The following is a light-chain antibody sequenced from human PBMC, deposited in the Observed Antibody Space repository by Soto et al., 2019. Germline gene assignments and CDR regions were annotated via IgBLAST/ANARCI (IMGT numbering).Light chain of an antibody. Sequence: QLVLTQPPSVSGAPGQRVTISCTGSSSNIGAGYDVHWYQQLPGTAPKLLIYGNSNRPSGVPDRFSGSKSGTSASLAITGLQAEDEADYYCQCYDIIMSGRLVFGGETKLTVL. CDR1: SSNIGAGYD. CDR2: GNS. V-gene: IGLV1-40*01. J-gene: IGLJ2*01. CDR3: QCYDIIMSGRLV.